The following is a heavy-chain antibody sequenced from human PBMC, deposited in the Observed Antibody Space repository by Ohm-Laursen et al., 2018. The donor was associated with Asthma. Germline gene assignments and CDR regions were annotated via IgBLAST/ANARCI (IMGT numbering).Heavy chain of an antibody. Sequence: SLRLSCTASGFTFDDYAMHWVRQVPGKGLEWVSGISWNSGTIVQADSVKGRFTISRDNAKNSLYLQMNSLRAEDTALYYCARDSQAMVTTEGLYFGMDVRGQGTTVTVSS. CDR3: ARDSQAMVTTEGLYFGMDV. J-gene: IGHJ6*02. CDR1: GFTFDDYA. D-gene: IGHD4-17*01. CDR2: ISWNSGTI. V-gene: IGHV3-9*01.